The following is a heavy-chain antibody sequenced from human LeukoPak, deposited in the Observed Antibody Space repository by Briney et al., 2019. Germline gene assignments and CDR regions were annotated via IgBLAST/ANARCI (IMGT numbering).Heavy chain of an antibody. Sequence: PGGALRLSCAGPGFNFDDHPMRWVRHVPGKGLEWVSLISGVGGTTYYANSVQGRFTVSTDNSNSSLFLPMNNLTTEDTALYYCAREAFRVVIIFENWFDLWGQGTLVTVSS. J-gene: IGHJ5*02. CDR3: AREAFRVVIIFENWFDL. CDR2: ISGVGGTT. V-gene: IGHV3-43*01. D-gene: IGHD3-10*01. CDR1: GFNFDDHP.